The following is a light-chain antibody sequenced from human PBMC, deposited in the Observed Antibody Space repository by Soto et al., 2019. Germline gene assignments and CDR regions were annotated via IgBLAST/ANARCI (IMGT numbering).Light chain of an antibody. CDR1: QSVGSA. CDR2: AAS. Sequence: EIVMTQSPATLSVSPGETATLSCRASQSVGSAVAGYQHKPGQAPRLLIVAASIRATGVPVRFSGGGSGTEFTLTISSLQSEDFAVYYCQQYKNWPPLTFGGGTTVEIK. J-gene: IGKJ4*01. CDR3: QQYKNWPPLT. V-gene: IGKV3-15*01.